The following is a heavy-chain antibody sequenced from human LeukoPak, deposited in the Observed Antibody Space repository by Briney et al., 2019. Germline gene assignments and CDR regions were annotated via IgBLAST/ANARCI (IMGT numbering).Heavy chain of an antibody. CDR3: ARDPHLRGGDY. Sequence: GGSLRLSCAASGFTFSSYWMHWVRQAPGKGLVWVSRINSDGSSTSYADSVKGRFTISRDNAKNTLYLQMDSLRAEDTAVYYCARDPHLRGGDYWGQGTLVTVSS. V-gene: IGHV3-74*01. CDR1: GFTFSSYW. D-gene: IGHD3-16*01. J-gene: IGHJ4*02. CDR2: INSDGSST.